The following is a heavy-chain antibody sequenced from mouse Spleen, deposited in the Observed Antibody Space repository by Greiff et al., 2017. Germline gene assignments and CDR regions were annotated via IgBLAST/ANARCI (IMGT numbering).Heavy chain of an antibody. CDR3: ANPNWDHWYFDV. Sequence: VQLQQSGAELAKPGASVKLSCKASGYTFNSYWMHWVKQRPGQGLEWIGYINPSSGYTKYNQKFKDKATLTADKSSSTAYMQLSSLTYEDSAVYYCANPNWDHWYFDVWGAGTTVTVSS. CDR2: INPSSGYT. V-gene: IGHV1-7*01. CDR1: GYTFNSYW. D-gene: IGHD4-1*01. J-gene: IGHJ1*01.